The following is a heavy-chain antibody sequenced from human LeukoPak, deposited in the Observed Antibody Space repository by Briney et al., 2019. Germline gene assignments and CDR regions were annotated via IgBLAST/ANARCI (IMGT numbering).Heavy chain of an antibody. V-gene: IGHV3-33*08. CDR1: GFTFSSYA. J-gene: IGHJ5*02. Sequence: PGGSLRLSCAASGFTFSSYAMSWVRQAPGKGLEWVAVIWYDGSKSYYADSVKGRFTISKDNSKNTLYLQMNSLRAEDTAVYYCARAVGGPPGWFDPWGQGTLVTVSS. CDR3: ARAVGGPPGWFDP. D-gene: IGHD1-26*01. CDR2: IWYDGSKS.